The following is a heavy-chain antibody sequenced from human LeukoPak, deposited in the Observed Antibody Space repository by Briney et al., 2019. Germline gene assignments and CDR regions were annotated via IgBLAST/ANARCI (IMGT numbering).Heavy chain of an antibody. J-gene: IGHJ5*02. CDR2: ISGSGGST. Sequence: GGSLRLSCAASGFTFSSYSMNWVRQAPGKGLEWVSAISGSGGSTYYTDSVKGRFTISRDNSKNTLYLQMNSLRAEDTAVYYCAKDLRARITIFGVVGPWGQGTLVTVSS. D-gene: IGHD3-3*01. CDR1: GFTFSSYS. CDR3: AKDLRARITIFGVVGP. V-gene: IGHV3-23*01.